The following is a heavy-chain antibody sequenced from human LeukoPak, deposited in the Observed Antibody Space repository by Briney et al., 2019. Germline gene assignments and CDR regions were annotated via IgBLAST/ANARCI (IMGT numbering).Heavy chain of an antibody. CDR3: ARVGDYALKD. V-gene: IGHV4-4*07. J-gene: IGHJ4*02. CDR2: IYTSGST. CDR1: GGSISSYY. D-gene: IGHD3-16*01. Sequence: SETLSLACTVSGGSISSYYWSWIRQPAGKGLEWIGRIYTSGSTNYNPSLKSRVTMSVDTSKNQCTLKLSSVTAADTAVYYCARVGDYALKDWGQGTLVTVSS.